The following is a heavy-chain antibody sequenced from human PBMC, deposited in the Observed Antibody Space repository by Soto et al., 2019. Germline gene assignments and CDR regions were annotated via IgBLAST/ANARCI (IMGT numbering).Heavy chain of an antibody. CDR3: ESCAQEHWFDP. CDR2: IITIFGTA. V-gene: IGHV1-69*01. Sequence: QVQLVQSGAEVKKPGYSVKVSCKASGGTFSSYAISWVRQAPGQWIEWMGGIITIFGTANYAQKFQGRVTITAYESTSTAYIEMSSLRSEDPAVYYCESCAQEHWFDPWCQGTLVTVSS. J-gene: IGHJ5*02. CDR1: GGTFSSYA. D-gene: IGHD2-21*01.